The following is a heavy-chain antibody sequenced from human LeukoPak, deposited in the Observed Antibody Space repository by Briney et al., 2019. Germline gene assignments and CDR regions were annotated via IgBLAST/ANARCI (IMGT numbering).Heavy chain of an antibody. CDR1: GGSISIFY. CDR3: ARRAYSSGYYDFDY. Sequence: PSETLSLICTVSGGSISIFYWSWIRQPPGEGLEWIGYIYYSGSTNCNPCLKSRANISVDTSKNQFSLKLSSVNAADTAVYYCARRAYSSGYYDFDYWGQGTLVTVSS. V-gene: IGHV4-59*01. D-gene: IGHD3-22*01. J-gene: IGHJ4*02. CDR2: IYYSGST.